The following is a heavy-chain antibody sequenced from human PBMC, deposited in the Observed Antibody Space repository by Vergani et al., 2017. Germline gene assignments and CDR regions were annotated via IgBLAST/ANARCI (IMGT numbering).Heavy chain of an antibody. J-gene: IGHJ4*02. Sequence: EVQLVESGGGLVQPGGSLKLSCAASGFTFSGSAMHWVRQASGKGLEWVGRIRSKANSYATAYSASVKCRFTISRDDSKNTAYLQMNSLKTEDTAVYYCTSRSGSYYSDYWGQGTLVTVSS. CDR1: GFTFSGSA. CDR3: TSRSGSYYSDY. V-gene: IGHV3-73*01. CDR2: IRSKANSYAT. D-gene: IGHD1-26*01.